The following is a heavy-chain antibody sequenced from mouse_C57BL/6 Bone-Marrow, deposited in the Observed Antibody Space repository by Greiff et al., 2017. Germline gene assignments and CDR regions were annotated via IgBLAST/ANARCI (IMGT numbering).Heavy chain of an antibody. D-gene: IGHD1-1*01. J-gene: IGHJ2*01. CDR2: IYPRSGNT. CDR1: GYTFTSYG. CDR3: ARHRSRGDD. Sequence: QVQLQQSGAELARPGASVKLSCKASGYTFTSYGISWVKQRTGQGLEWIGEIYPRSGNTYYNEKFKGKATLTADKSSSTAYMALSSLTSEYSAVYFCARHRSRGDDWGQGTTLTVSS. V-gene: IGHV1-81*01.